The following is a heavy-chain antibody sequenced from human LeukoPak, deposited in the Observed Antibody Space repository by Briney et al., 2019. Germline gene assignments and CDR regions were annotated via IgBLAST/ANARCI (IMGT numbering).Heavy chain of an antibody. V-gene: IGHV3-30-3*01. CDR3: ARDQRGTYTLSST. CDR2: MSFDGCDK. Sequence: GRSLPLSCADSVFTFSNYDMHWLRQDPPTALEGVAFMSFDGCDKYYADSVKGRFTITRDNFKNTLYLQMNSLRFEDTAVYYCARDQRGTYTLSSTWGQGTLVTVSS. CDR1: VFTFSNYD. J-gene: IGHJ5*02. D-gene: IGHD6-19*01.